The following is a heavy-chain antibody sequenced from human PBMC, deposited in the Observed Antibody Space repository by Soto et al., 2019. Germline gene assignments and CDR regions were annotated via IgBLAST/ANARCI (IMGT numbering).Heavy chain of an antibody. J-gene: IGHJ5*02. D-gene: IGHD2-2*01. CDR3: ARLVVPAAMIGNWFDP. Sequence: ASVKVSCKASGYTFTSYGISWVRQAPGQGLEWMGWISAYNGNTNYAQKLQGRVTMTTDTSTSTAYMELRSLRSDDTAVYYCARLVVPAAMIGNWFDPWGQGTLVTVSS. V-gene: IGHV1-18*01. CDR1: GYTFTSYG. CDR2: ISAYNGNT.